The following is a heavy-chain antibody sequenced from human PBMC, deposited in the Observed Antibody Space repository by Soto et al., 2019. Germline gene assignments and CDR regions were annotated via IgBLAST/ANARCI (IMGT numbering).Heavy chain of an antibody. CDR3: ARAYIITIFGVVTINWFDP. D-gene: IGHD3-3*01. J-gene: IGHJ5*02. Sequence: SETLSLTCTVSGGSIGSDSYYWGWIRQPPGKGLEWIGYIYYSGSTYYNPSLKSRVTISVDTSKNQFSLKLSSVTAADTAVYYCARAYIITIFGVVTINWFDPWGQGTLVTVSS. CDR2: IYYSGST. V-gene: IGHV4-30-4*08. CDR1: GGSIGSDSYY.